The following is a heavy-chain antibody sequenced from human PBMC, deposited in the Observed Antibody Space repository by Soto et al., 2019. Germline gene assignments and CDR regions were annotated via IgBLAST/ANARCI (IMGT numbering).Heavy chain of an antibody. CDR1: GGSISSGGYY. D-gene: IGHD3-9*01. CDR2: IYYSGST. CDR3: ARSSPYYDILTGYYTPNWFDP. J-gene: IGHJ5*02. Sequence: SETLSLTCTVSGGSISSGGYYWSWIRQHPGKGLEWIGYIYYSGSTYYNPSLKSRVTISVDTSKNQFSLKLSSVTAADTAVYYCARSSPYYDILTGYYTPNWFDPWGQGTLVTVSS. V-gene: IGHV4-31*03.